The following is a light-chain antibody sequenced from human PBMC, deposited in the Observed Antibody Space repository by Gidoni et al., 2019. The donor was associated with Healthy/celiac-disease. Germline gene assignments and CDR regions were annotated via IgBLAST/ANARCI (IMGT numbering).Light chain of an antibody. CDR1: QSISSY. Sequence: DIQMTQSPSSLSASVGDRVTITCRASQSISSYLNWYQQKPGQAPKLLIYAASSLPSGVPSRFSGSGSGTDFTLTISSLQPEDFATYYCQQRYSTPMYTFGQGTKLEIK. CDR3: QQRYSTPMYT. J-gene: IGKJ2*01. V-gene: IGKV1-39*01. CDR2: AAS.